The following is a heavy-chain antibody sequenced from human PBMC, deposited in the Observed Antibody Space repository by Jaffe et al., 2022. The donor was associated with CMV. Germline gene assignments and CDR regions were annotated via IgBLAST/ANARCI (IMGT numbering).Heavy chain of an antibody. V-gene: IGHV1-18*01. CDR3: ARGGGLDWLSGGMDV. D-gene: IGHD3-9*01. Sequence: QAQLVQSGAEVEKPGASVKVSCKASGYTFTSYIVSWVRQAPGQGLEWMGWISAENGNTNYAQKFQDRVTMTTDTSTSTIYMELRSLRADDTAVYYCARGGGLDWLSGGMDVWGQGTTVTVSS. CDR1: GYTFTSYI. J-gene: IGHJ6*02. CDR2: ISAENGNT.